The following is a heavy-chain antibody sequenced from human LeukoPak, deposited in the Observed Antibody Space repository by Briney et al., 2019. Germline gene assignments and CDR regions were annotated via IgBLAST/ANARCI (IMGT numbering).Heavy chain of an antibody. CDR2: IKQDGSEK. V-gene: IGHV3-7*03. CDR3: AKAAVVYYYYYMDV. Sequence: GGSLRLSCAASGFTFSSYWMSWVRQAPGKGLEWVANIKQDGSEKYYVDSVKGRFTISRDNSKNTLYLQMNSLRAEDTAVYYCAKAAVVYYYYYMDVWGKGTTVTVSS. J-gene: IGHJ6*03. CDR1: GFTFSSYW.